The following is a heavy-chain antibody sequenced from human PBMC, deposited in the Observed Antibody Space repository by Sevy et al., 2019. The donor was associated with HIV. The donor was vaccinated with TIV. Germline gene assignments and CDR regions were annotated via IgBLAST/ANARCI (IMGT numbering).Heavy chain of an antibody. V-gene: IGHV4-38-2*02. CDR3: ARYYYGSGCYYEFVY. D-gene: IGHD3-10*01. CDR1: GFSISSDYY. Sequence: SETLSLTCTVSGFSISSDYYWGWIRQPPGKGLEWIGSIYDGGSTYYNPSLKSRVTISIDTSKNQFSLKLSSVTAADTAVYYCARYYYGSGCYYEFVYRGQGTLVTVSS. J-gene: IGHJ4*02. CDR2: IYDGGST.